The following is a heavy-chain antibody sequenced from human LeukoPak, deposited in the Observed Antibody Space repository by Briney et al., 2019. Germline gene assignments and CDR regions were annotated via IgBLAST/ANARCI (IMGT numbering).Heavy chain of an antibody. CDR1: GYTLTELS. CDR2: ISAYNGDT. J-gene: IGHJ4*02. Sequence: ASVKVSCKVSGYTLTELSMHWVRQAPGQGLEWMGWISAYNGDTNYAQKLQGRVTMTTDTSTSTAYMELRSLRSDDTAVYYCARDDGYYGSGSSGFDYWGQGTLVTVSS. D-gene: IGHD3-10*01. V-gene: IGHV1-18*01. CDR3: ARDDGYYGSGSSGFDY.